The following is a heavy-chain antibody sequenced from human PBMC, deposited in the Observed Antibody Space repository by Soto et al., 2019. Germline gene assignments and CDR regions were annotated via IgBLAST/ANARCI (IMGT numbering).Heavy chain of an antibody. CDR2: IFSDEAK. CDR3: ARIGPHYYDILTAQSVNFDY. CDR1: GFSLWNTRVG. V-gene: IGHV2-26*01. Sequence: QVTLKESGPVLVKPTETLTLTCTVSGFSLWNTRVGVAWIGQPPGKALEWLAHIFSDEAKSYNTSLRSRLTISKDTSKSQVVLTMANMDPVDTGTYFCARIGPHYYDILTAQSVNFDYWGQGTLVTVPS. J-gene: IGHJ4*02. D-gene: IGHD3-9*01.